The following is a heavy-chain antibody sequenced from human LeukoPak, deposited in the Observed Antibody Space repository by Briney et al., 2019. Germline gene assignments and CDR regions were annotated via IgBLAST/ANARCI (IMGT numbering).Heavy chain of an antibody. Sequence: PGGSLRLSCAASGLTFSSYWMSWVRQAPGKGLEWVANINQDGSEKYYVDSVKGRFTISRDNAKNSLYLQMNSLRAEDTAVYYCVRNPMGTESYYYYGMDVWGQGTTVTVSS. V-gene: IGHV3-7*01. CDR1: GLTFSSYW. CDR2: INQDGSEK. D-gene: IGHD1/OR15-1a*01. J-gene: IGHJ6*02. CDR3: VRNPMGTESYYYYGMDV.